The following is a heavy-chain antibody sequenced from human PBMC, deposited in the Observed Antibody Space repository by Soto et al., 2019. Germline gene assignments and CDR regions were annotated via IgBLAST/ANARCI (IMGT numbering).Heavy chain of an antibody. CDR3: PRFHHIQRWLASWFWP. V-gene: IGHV3-11*01. D-gene: IGHD5-18*01. Sequence: GGSLRLSCAASGFTFSDYYMSWLRQAPGKGLEWVSYISSSGSTIYYADSVKGRFTISRGNAKNSLYLQMNSLRAEDTALYYCPRFHHIQRWLASWFWPWAQGP. J-gene: IGHJ5*02. CDR1: GFTFSDYY. CDR2: ISSSGSTI.